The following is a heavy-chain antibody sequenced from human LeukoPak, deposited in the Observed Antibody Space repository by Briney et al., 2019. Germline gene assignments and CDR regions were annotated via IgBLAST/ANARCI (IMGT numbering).Heavy chain of an antibody. V-gene: IGHV3-23*01. D-gene: IGHD6-13*01. Sequence: PGGSLTLSCADSGFTFITYAMSWVRQAPGKGLEWVSAISGSGGSTYYADSVKGRFTISRDNSKNTLYLQMNSLRAEDTSIYFCAKALEQETVIALDSWGQGTLVTVSS. J-gene: IGHJ4*02. CDR1: GFTFITYA. CDR3: AKALEQETVIALDS. CDR2: ISGSGGST.